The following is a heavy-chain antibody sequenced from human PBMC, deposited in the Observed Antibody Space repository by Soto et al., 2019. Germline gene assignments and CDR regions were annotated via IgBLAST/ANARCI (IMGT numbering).Heavy chain of an antibody. CDR3: AALLDYSSYYYYYGMDV. CDR1: GFTFTSSA. V-gene: IGHV1-58*01. Sequence: QMQLVQSGPEVKKPGTSVKVSCKASGFTFTSSAVQWVRQARGQRLEWIGWIVVGSGNTNYAQKFQERVTITRDMSTRTAYMELSSLRSEDTAVYYCAALLDYSSYYYYYGMDVWGQGTTVTVSS. D-gene: IGHD4-4*01. CDR2: IVVGSGNT. J-gene: IGHJ6*02.